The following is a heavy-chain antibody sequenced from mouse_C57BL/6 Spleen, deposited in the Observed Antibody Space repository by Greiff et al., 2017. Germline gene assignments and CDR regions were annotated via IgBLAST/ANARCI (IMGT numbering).Heavy chain of an antibody. CDR3: TRVVDGYSDY. CDR1: GFTFSSYA. V-gene: IGHV5-9-1*02. D-gene: IGHD2-3*01. Sequence: EVKVVESGEGLVKPGGSLKLSCAASGFTFSSYAMSWVRQTPEKRLEWVAYISSGGDYIYYADTVKGRFTISRDNARNTLYLQMSSLKSEDTAMCYCTRVVDGYSDYWGQGTTLTVSS. CDR2: ISSGGDYI. J-gene: IGHJ2*01.